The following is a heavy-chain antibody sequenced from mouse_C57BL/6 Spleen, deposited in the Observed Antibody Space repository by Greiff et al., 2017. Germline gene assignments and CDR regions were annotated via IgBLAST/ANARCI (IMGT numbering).Heavy chain of an antibody. D-gene: IGHD3-1*01. Sequence: EVQLQQSGPELVKPGASVKIPCKASGYTFTDYKMDWVKQSHGKSLEWIGHINPKNGGTNYNQKFKGKATLTVDKSSSTAYMELRSLTSEDSAVYYWARSGTWYFDYWGQGTTLTVSS. CDR3: ARSGTWYFDY. CDR2: INPKNGGT. J-gene: IGHJ2*01. CDR1: GYTFTDYK. V-gene: IGHV1-18*01.